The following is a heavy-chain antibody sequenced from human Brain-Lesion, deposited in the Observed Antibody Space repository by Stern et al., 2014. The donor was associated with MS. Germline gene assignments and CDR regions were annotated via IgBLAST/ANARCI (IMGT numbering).Heavy chain of an antibody. CDR2: IIPILGVA. V-gene: IGHV1-69*09. J-gene: IGHJ6*02. CDR1: GGTFSSYT. CDR3: TTSPYGLDA. D-gene: IGHD1-14*01. Sequence: QVQLVESGAELKKPGSSGKVSCKASGGTFSSYTVSWVRQAPGQGLEWMGKIIPILGVANYAPKFQGRVTIPADKFTGTAYMEVTSLRSEDTAIYYCTTSPYGLDAWGQGTTVTVSS.